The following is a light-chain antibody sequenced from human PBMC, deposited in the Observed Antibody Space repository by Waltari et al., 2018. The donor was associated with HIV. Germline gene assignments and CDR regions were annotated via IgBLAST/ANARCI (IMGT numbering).Light chain of an antibody. CDR3: QAWDSHTVV. Sequence: SYDLTQPPSASVSHGQTAKIAYSGANLAVKSPPWYQQMADQSPFLLRYQDTKRPAGIPARFSGSVSGNTATLTISGTLPLDEGDYYCQAWDSHTVVFGGGTKLTVL. CDR1: NLAVKS. J-gene: IGLJ2*01. V-gene: IGLV3-1*01. CDR2: QDT.